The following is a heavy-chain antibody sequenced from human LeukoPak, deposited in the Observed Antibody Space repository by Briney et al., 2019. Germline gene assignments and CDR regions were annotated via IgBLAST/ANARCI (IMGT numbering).Heavy chain of an antibody. CDR1: GGTFSSYA. V-gene: IGHV1-69*04. Sequence: GSSVKVSCKASGGTFSSYAISWVRQAPGQGLEWMGRIIPILGIANYAQKFQGRVTITADKSTSTAYMELSSLRSEDTAVYYCARTYCSGGSCYSLAPENAFDIWGQGTMVTVSS. D-gene: IGHD2-15*01. CDR2: IIPILGIA. CDR3: ARTYCSGGSCYSLAPENAFDI. J-gene: IGHJ3*02.